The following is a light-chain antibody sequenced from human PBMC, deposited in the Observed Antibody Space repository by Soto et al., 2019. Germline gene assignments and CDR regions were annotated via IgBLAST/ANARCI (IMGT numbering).Light chain of an antibody. CDR3: LQDYNFPYT. Sequence: AIQMTPSPSSLSTSVGDRVTITCRASQGISFDVAWYQQKPGKAPKLLIYAASSLQSGVPSRFSGSGSGTDFTLTISSLQPEDFATYYCLQDYNFPYTFGQGTKLEIK. J-gene: IGKJ2*01. CDR2: AAS. CDR1: QGISFD. V-gene: IGKV1-6*01.